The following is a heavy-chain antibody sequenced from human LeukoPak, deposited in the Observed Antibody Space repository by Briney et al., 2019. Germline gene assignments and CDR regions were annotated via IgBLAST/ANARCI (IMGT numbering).Heavy chain of an antibody. CDR3: ARDSGGGWFDP. CDR2: IYYSGST. J-gene: IGHJ5*02. Sequence: SETLSLTCTVSGGSISSYYWSWIRQPPGKGLEWIGYIYYSGSTNYNPSLKSRVTMSVDTSKNQFSLKLSSVTAADTALYYCARDSGGGWFDPWGQGTLVTVSS. CDR1: GGSISSYY. D-gene: IGHD2-15*01. V-gene: IGHV4-59*12.